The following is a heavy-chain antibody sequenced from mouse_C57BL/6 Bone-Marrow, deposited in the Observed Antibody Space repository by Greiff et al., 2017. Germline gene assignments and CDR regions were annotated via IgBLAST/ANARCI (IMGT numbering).Heavy chain of an antibody. CDR2: INPNNGGT. CDR1: GYTFTDYY. Sequence: EVQLQQSGPELVKPGASVKISCKASGYTFTDYYMNWVKQSHGKSLEWIGDINPNNGGTSYNQKFKGKATLTVDKSSSTAYMELRSLTSEDSAVYYWARGGGGYYGSSWDAMDYWGQGTSVTVSS. D-gene: IGHD1-1*01. J-gene: IGHJ4*01. V-gene: IGHV1-26*01. CDR3: ARGGGGYYGSSWDAMDY.